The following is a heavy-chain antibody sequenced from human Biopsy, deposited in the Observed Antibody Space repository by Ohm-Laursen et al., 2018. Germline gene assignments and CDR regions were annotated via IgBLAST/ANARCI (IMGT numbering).Heavy chain of an antibody. CDR2: ISWNSDTI. V-gene: IGHV3-9*01. CDR3: TKRRTAVRPFDS. CDR1: GFTFDDYA. D-gene: IGHD6-25*01. Sequence: SLRLSCAAIGFTFDDYAMHWVRQAPAKGLEWVSGISWNSDTIGYADSVKGRFTISRDNAKSSLYLEMNSLRSEDTAFYYCTKRRTAVRPFDSWGHGTLVTVSS. J-gene: IGHJ4*01.